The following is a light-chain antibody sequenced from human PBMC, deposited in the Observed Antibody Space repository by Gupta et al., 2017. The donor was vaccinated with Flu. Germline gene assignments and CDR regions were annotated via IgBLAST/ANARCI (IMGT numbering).Light chain of an antibody. V-gene: IGKV2D-29*01. CDR3: MQSLQLPLT. CDR2: EVS. CDR1: QSLLHTDGQTR. Sequence: VTPGQSASNSCKSSQSLLHTDGQTRLHWYVQKPGQPPQLLIFEVSTRFSGVPDRFSGSGSGTDFTLRISRVEAEDVGVYYCMQSLQLPLTFGGGTRVEIK. J-gene: IGKJ4*01.